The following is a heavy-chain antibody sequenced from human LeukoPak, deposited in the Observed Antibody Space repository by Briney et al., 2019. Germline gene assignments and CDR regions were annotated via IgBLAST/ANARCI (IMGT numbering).Heavy chain of an antibody. D-gene: IGHD6-19*01. CDR2: ISGSGAKT. Sequence: GGSLRPSCTVSGIIFSNYGMSWVRQAPGEWLEWVSGISGSGAKTYYADSVKGRFSISRDNSKNTVYLQVNSLGGEDTAVYYCAKDIREYSSGWPWFDYWGQGTLVTVSP. J-gene: IGHJ4*02. CDR3: AKDIREYSSGWPWFDY. V-gene: IGHV3-23*01. CDR1: GIIFSNYG.